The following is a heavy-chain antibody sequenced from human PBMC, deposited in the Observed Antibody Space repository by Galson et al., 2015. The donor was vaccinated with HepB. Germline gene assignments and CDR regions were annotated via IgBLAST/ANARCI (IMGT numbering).Heavy chain of an antibody. Sequence: SVKVSCKASGYTFTTYFIHWLRQAPGQGLEWMGWLNPNSGSTNYAQTFRGRVTMTRDTSISTAYMELSRLTSDDTAVYYCARVGYYYYAMDVWGQGTTVTVSS. CDR1: GYTFTTYF. CDR3: ARVGYYYYAMDV. CDR2: LNPNSGST. V-gene: IGHV1-2*02. D-gene: IGHD3-16*01. J-gene: IGHJ6*02.